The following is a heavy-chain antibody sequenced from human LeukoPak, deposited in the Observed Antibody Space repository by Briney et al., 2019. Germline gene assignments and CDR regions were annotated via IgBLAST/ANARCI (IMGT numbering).Heavy chain of an antibody. CDR1: GFTFSSYE. CDR3: ARERTTIVSGTTIGAY. CDR2: ITGSGDTI. J-gene: IGHJ4*02. D-gene: IGHD2/OR15-2a*01. V-gene: IGHV3-48*03. Sequence: PSGGSLRLSCSASGFTFSSYEMNWVRQAPGKGLEWISYITGSGDTIYYADSVKGRFTISRDNAKNLLFLQMNSLTADDTAVYYCARERTTIVSGTTIGAYWGQGTLVTVSS.